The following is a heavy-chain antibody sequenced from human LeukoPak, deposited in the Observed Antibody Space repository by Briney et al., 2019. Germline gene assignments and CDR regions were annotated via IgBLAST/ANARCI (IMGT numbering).Heavy chain of an antibody. D-gene: IGHD3-10*01. CDR2: INAGNGNT. J-gene: IGHJ4*02. CDR1: GYTFTSYA. CDR3: ARAPTAHWFGEPNFDY. V-gene: IGHV1-3*03. Sequence: ASVKVSCKASGYTFTSYAMHWVRQAPGQRLEWMGWINAGNGNTKYSQEFQGRVTITRDTSASTAYMELSSLRSEDMAVYYCARAPTAHWFGEPNFDYWGQGTLVTVSS.